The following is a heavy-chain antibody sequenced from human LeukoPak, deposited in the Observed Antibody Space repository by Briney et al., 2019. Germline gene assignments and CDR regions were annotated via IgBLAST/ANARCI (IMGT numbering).Heavy chain of an antibody. CDR1: GGSISSSSYY. J-gene: IGHJ3*02. CDR2: IYYSGST. D-gene: IGHD1-1*01. V-gene: IGHV4-39*01. Sequence: SETLSLTCIVSGGSISSSSYYWGWIRQPPGKGLEWIGSIYYSGSTYYNPSLKSRVTISVDTSKNQFSLKLSSVTAADTAVYYCARLRIWNAFDIWGQGTMVTVAS. CDR3: ARLRIWNAFDI.